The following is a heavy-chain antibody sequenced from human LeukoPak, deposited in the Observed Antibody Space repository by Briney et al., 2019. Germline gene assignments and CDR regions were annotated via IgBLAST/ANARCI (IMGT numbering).Heavy chain of an antibody. Sequence: GGSLRLSCAASGFTFSSYWMSWVRQAPGKGLEWVANIKQDGSEKYYVDSVKGRFTISRDNAKNSLYLQMNSLRAEDTAVYYCARAGYSSSWFASDIWGQGTMVTVSS. D-gene: IGHD6-13*01. V-gene: IGHV3-7*01. J-gene: IGHJ3*02. CDR3: ARAGYSSSWFASDI. CDR2: IKQDGSEK. CDR1: GFTFSSYW.